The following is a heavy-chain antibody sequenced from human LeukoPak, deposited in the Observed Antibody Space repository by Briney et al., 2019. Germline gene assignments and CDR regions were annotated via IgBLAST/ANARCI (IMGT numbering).Heavy chain of an antibody. D-gene: IGHD3/OR15-3a*01. CDR3: ARGSPWTGAFDI. V-gene: IGHV4-30-4*08. CDR2: IYYSGST. Sequence: PSQTLSLTCTVSGGSISSGDYYWSWIRQPPGKGLEWIGYIYYSGSTYYNPSLKSRVTISVDTSKNQFSLKLSSVTAADTAVYYCARGSPWTGAFDIWGQGTMVTVSS. J-gene: IGHJ3*02. CDR1: GGSISSGDYY.